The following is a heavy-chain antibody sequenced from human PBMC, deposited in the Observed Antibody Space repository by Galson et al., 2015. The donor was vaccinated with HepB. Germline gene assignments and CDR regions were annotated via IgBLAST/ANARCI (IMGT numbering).Heavy chain of an antibody. V-gene: IGHV3-7*01. CDR2: IKQDGSEK. Sequence: SLRLSCAASGFTFGDYAMSWVRQAPGKGLEWVANIKQDGSEKYYVDSVKGRFTISRDNAKNSLYLQMNSLRAEDTAVYYCAKGGYGGQKLDYWGQGTLVTVSS. CDR1: GFTFGDYA. J-gene: IGHJ4*02. CDR3: AKGGYGGQKLDY. D-gene: IGHD3-16*01.